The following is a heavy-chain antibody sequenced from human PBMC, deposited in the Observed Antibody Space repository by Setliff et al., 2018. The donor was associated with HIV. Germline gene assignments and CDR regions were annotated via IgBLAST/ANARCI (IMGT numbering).Heavy chain of an antibody. CDR1: GGSISSYY. J-gene: IGHJ6*04. V-gene: IGHV4-59*01. CDR2: IFYSGST. CDR3: TRRGADSYYPRPLDV. D-gene: IGHD3-10*01. Sequence: SETLSLTCTVSGGSISSYYWSWIRQPPGEGLEWIGYIFYSGSTNYNPSLKSRVTMSVDTSKNQFSLRLNSVTAADTAIYYCTRRGADSYYPRPLDVWGKGTTVTVSS.